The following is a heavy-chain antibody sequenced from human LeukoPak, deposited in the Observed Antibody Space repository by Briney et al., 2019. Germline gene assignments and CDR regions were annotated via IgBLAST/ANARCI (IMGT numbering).Heavy chain of an antibody. CDR3: VRDLVLVDTPGDDFDY. CDR1: GFTFSDYY. CDR2: ISSSGSTI. Sequence: PGGSLRLSCAASGFTFSDYYMSWIRQAPGKGLEWVSYISSSGSTIYNADSVKGRFTISRDNAKNTVYLQMNSLLAEGTAVYYCVRDLVLVDTPGDDFDYWGQGTLVTVSS. J-gene: IGHJ4*02. V-gene: IGHV3-11*04. D-gene: IGHD2-8*02.